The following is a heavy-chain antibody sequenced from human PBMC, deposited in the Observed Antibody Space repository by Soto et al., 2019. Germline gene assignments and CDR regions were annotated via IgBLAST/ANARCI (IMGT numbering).Heavy chain of an antibody. V-gene: IGHV1-69*06. CDR2: IIPIFGTA. Sequence: QVQLVQSGAEVKKPGSSVKVSCKASGGTFSSYAISWVRQAPGQGLEWMGGIIPIFGTANYAQKFQGRVTITADKSTSTAYMELSSLRSEDTAVYYCARDLGNYYDSSGYHEDAFDIWGQGTMVTVSS. D-gene: IGHD3-22*01. J-gene: IGHJ3*02. CDR3: ARDLGNYYDSSGYHEDAFDI. CDR1: GGTFSSYA.